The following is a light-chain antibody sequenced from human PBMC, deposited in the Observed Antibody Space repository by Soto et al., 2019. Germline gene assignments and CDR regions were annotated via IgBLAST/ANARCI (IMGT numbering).Light chain of an antibody. J-gene: IGKJ1*01. CDR3: KQRSNWLSWT. V-gene: IGKV3-11*01. CDR2: DAS. CDR1: QSVSSY. Sequence: EIVLTQSPATLSLSPGERATLSCRASQSVSSYLAWYQQKPGQAPRLLIYDASNRATGIPARFSGSGSGTDFTRTISSLEPEDFAVYYCKQRSNWLSWTFGQGTKVEI.